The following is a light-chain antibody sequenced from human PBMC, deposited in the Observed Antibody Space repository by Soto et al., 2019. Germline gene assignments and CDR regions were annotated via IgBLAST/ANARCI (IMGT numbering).Light chain of an antibody. Sequence: QSVLTQPPSVSGAPGQRVTISCTGSRSNIGAGNDVHWYQPHPGTAPQLLIYGNNNRPSGVPDRFSGSKSGTTASLATTGLQAADESDYSCRSYDSSRSSAVFGGGTKRTVL. V-gene: IGLV1-40*01. CDR2: GNN. CDR3: RSYDSSRSSAV. J-gene: IGLJ2*01. CDR1: RSNIGAGND.